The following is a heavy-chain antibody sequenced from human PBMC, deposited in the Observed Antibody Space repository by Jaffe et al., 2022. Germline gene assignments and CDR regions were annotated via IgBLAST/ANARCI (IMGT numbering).Heavy chain of an antibody. Sequence: EVQLVESGGGLVKPGGSLRLSCAASGFTFSSYSMNWVRQAPGKGLEWVSSISVGSNYIYYADSVKGRFTISRDNAKNSLYLQMNSLRAEDTAVYYCARDKGDQRGSGSYYVNWGQGTLVTVSS. CDR1: GFTFSSYS. CDR3: ARDKGDQRGSGSYYVN. V-gene: IGHV3-21*01. CDR2: ISVGSNYI. J-gene: IGHJ4*02. D-gene: IGHD3-10*01.